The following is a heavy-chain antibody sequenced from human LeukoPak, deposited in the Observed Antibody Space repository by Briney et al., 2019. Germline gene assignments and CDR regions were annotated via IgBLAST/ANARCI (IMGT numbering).Heavy chain of an antibody. Sequence: PSDTLSLTCTASEGSISSINYYWGWIRQPPGKGLEWIGSIYYSGSTYYNPSLKSRVTISVDTSKNQFSLKLSSVTAADTAVYYCARLGPGIAAAGTYWGQGTLVTVSS. V-gene: IGHV4-39*01. D-gene: IGHD6-13*01. CDR2: IYYSGST. CDR3: ARLGPGIAAAGTY. J-gene: IGHJ4*02. CDR1: EGSISSINYY.